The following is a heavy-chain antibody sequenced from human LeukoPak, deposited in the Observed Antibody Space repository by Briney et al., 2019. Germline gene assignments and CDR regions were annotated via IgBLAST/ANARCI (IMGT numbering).Heavy chain of an antibody. J-gene: IGHJ6*02. CDR1: GYTFTNFG. Sequence: ASVKVSCKASGYTFTNFGVSWVRQVPGQGLEWMGWISGYNGNTNYAQKLQGRVTMTTDTSTSTAYMELRSLRSDDTAVYYCARETRRRYYEDYYSMDVWGQGTTVTVSS. V-gene: IGHV1-18*01. CDR3: ARETRRRYYEDYYSMDV. CDR2: ISGYNGNT. D-gene: IGHD3-9*01.